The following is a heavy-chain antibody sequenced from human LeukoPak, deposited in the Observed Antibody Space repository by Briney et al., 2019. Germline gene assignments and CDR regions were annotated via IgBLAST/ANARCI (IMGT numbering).Heavy chain of an antibody. D-gene: IGHD5-12*01. CDR3: ARRTLGYSGYG. CDR1: GGSISSSSYY. V-gene: IGHV4-39*01. J-gene: IGHJ4*02. CDR2: IYYSGST. Sequence: PSETLSLTCTVSGGSISSSSYYWGWIRQPPGKGLEWIGSIYYSGSTYYNPSLKSRVTISVDTSKNQFSLKLSSVTAADTAVYYCARRTLGYSGYGWGQGTLVTVSS.